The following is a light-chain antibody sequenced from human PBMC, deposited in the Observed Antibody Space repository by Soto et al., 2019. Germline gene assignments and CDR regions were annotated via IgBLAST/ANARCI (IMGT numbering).Light chain of an antibody. CDR2: KVS. J-gene: IGKJ2*01. Sequence: DVVMTQAPLSSPVTPGQPASISCRSSQSLVHSDGNTFLNWLQQRPGQPPRLLIYKVSDRFSGVQDRFSGSGEGTDFTLEISRVEPEYVGVYYCMQSTHFPHTLCQWTKLEIK. V-gene: IGKV2-24*01. CDR3: MQSTHFPHT. CDR1: QSLVHSDGNTF.